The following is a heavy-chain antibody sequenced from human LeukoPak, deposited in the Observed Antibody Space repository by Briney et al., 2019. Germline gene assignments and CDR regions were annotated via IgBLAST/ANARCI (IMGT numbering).Heavy chain of an antibody. CDR1: GYTFTIYY. V-gene: IGHV1-46*01. J-gene: IGHJ6*02. D-gene: IGHD6-13*01. CDR3: AREIASSSSHYYYYGMDV. Sequence: ASVKVSCRASGYTFTIYYIHWVRQAPGLGLEWMGMINPSDSSPTYAQKFQGRVTMTRDTSTSTVYMELSSLRSEDTAVYYCAREIASSSSHYYYYGMDVWGQGTTVTVSS. CDR2: INPSDSSP.